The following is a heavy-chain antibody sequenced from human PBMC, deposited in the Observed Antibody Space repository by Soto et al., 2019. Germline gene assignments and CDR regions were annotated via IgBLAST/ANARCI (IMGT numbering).Heavy chain of an antibody. CDR1: GYNFILHG. CDR2: ISAYNGNT. Sequence: QGQLVQSVGEVKKPGASLKVSCKASGYNFILHGISWVRQAPGQGLEWMGWISAYNGNTNYAQNFQDRVTMTTDPXXSRENMELRSLRSGNTAVYYCARVWYDGNSGAFDIWGQGTKVT. D-gene: IGHD3-10*01. CDR3: ARVWYDGNSGAFDI. J-gene: IGHJ3*02. V-gene: IGHV1-18*01.